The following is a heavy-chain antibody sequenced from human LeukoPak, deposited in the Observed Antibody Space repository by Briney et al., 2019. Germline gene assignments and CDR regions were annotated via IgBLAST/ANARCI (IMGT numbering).Heavy chain of an antibody. V-gene: IGHV4-34*01. D-gene: IGHD2-15*01. CDR2: INHSGST. CDR1: GGSFSGYY. CDR3: ARDGGGSDC. J-gene: IGHJ4*02. Sequence: PSETLSLTCAVYGGSFSGYYRSWIRQPPGKGLEWIGEINHSGSTNYNPSLKSRVTISVDTSKNQFSLKLSSVTAADTAVYYCARDGGGSDCWGQGTLVTVSS.